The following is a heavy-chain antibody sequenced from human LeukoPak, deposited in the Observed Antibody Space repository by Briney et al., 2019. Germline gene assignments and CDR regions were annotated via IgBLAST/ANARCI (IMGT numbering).Heavy chain of an antibody. CDR1: GGSISSGGYY. CDR2: IYYSGST. Sequence: SETLSLTCTVSGGSISSGGYYWSWIRQHPGKGLEWIGYIYYSGSTYYNPSLKSRVTISVDTSKNQFSLKLSSVTAADTAVYYCARSGRYDYYFDNWGQGTLVTVSS. CDR3: ARSGRYDYYFDN. D-gene: IGHD2-2*01. J-gene: IGHJ4*02. V-gene: IGHV4-31*03.